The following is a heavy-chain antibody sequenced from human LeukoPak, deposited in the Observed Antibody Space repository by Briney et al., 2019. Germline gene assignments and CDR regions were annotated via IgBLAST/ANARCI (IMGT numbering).Heavy chain of an antibody. Sequence: ASVKVSCKASGYTLTGYYMHWVRQAPGQGLEWMGWISAYNGNTNYAQKLQGRVTMTTDTSTSTAYMELRRLRSDDTAVYYCARDTDWTSYYFDYWGQGTLVTVSS. CDR3: ARDTDWTSYYFDY. D-gene: IGHD3/OR15-3a*01. J-gene: IGHJ4*02. CDR2: ISAYNGNT. V-gene: IGHV1-18*04. CDR1: GYTLTGYY.